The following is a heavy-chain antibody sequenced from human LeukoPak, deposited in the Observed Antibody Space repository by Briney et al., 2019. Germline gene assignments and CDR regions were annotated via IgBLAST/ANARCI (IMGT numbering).Heavy chain of an antibody. CDR1: DYSIRSGYY. Sequence: SETLSLTCDVSDYSIRSGYYWGWIRQPPGKGLEWIGSLYHSGSAYYSPSLKSRVTISLDTSNNALSLRLSSVTAADTAIYYCARQNIVVVVAATPGAFDIWGQGTLVTVSS. V-gene: IGHV4-38-2*01. J-gene: IGHJ3*02. D-gene: IGHD2-15*01. CDR3: ARQNIVVVVAATPGAFDI. CDR2: LYHSGSA.